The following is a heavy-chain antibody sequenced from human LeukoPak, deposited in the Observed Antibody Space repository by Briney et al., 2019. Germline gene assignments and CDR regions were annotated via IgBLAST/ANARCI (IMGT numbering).Heavy chain of an antibody. CDR3: ASYRSSQYFDF. V-gene: IGHV4-30-2*01. Sequence: SETLSLTCSVSGGPISNGGYSWSWIRQPPGKGLEWIGYIYDRGRTYHNPSLRSRLTMSVDRSKKQFCLNLSSVTAADTAVYYCASYRSSQYFDFWGQGTLVTVSS. J-gene: IGHJ4*02. CDR2: IYDRGRT. D-gene: IGHD6-13*01. CDR1: GGPISNGGYS.